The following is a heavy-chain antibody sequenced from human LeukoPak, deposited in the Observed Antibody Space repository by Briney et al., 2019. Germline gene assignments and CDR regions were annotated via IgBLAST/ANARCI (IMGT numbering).Heavy chain of an antibody. Sequence: SETLSLTCTVSGGSISSYYWSWIRQPPGKGLEWIGYIYYSGSTNYNPSLKSRVTISVDTSKNQFSLKLSSVTAADTAVYYCARADTYYDYVWGSYRSYYFDYWGQGTLVTVSS. J-gene: IGHJ4*02. CDR1: GGSISSYY. CDR2: IYYSGST. D-gene: IGHD3-16*02. V-gene: IGHV4-59*01. CDR3: ARADTYYDYVWGSYRSYYFDY.